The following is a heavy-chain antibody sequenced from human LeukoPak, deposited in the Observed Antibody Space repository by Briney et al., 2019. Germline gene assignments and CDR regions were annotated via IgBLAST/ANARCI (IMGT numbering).Heavy chain of an antibody. CDR1: EFTFINYG. V-gene: IGHV3-48*04. Sequence: GGSLRLSCVASEFTFINYGMNWVRQAPGKGLEWVSYISGSSSSIYYADSVKGRFTISRDNAKNSLYLQMNSLRAEDTAVYYCARETYFDYWGQGTLVTVSS. CDR3: ARETYFDY. CDR2: ISGSSSSI. J-gene: IGHJ4*02.